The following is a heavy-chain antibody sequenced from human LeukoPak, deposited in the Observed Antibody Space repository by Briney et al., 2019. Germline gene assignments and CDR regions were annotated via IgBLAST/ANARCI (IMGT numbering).Heavy chain of an antibody. CDR3: ARGYPYYDFWSGYGPFDY. Sequence: SETLSLTCAVYGGSFSGYYRSWIRQPPGKGLEWIGEINHSGSTNYNLSLKSRVTISVDTSKNQFSLKLSSVTAADTAVYYCARGYPYYDFWSGYGPFDYWGQGTLVTVSS. D-gene: IGHD3-3*01. V-gene: IGHV4-34*01. CDR2: INHSGST. J-gene: IGHJ4*02. CDR1: GGSFSGYY.